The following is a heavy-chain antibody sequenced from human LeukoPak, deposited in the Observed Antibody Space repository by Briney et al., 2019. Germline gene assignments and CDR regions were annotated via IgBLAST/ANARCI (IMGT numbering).Heavy chain of an antibody. CDR1: GASISRGSW. J-gene: IGHJ4*02. CDR3: ARNGGHNQEH. CDR2: FSHSGIT. V-gene: IGHV4-4*02. D-gene: IGHD1-1*01. Sequence: SETLSLTCDVSGASISRGSWWSWVRHPPGKGLEWIGEFSHSGITNFNPSLKSRVTISVDKSRNQFSLNLISVTAADTAVYFCARNGGHNQEHWGQGTLVTVSS.